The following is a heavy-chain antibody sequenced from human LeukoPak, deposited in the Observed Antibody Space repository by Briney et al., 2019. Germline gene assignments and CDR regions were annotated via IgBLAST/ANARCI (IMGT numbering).Heavy chain of an antibody. CDR1: GFTFSSYG. V-gene: IGHV3-30*02. Sequence: PGGSLRLSCTASGFTFSSYGIHWVRQAPGKGLEWVSFVRYDGKNQYYADSVKGRFTVSRDNSKKTASLQMHSLRREDTAVYYCVKDLLQWYKFDPWGQGTLVIVSS. D-gene: IGHD4-23*01. CDR2: VRYDGKNQ. J-gene: IGHJ5*02. CDR3: VKDLLQWYKFDP.